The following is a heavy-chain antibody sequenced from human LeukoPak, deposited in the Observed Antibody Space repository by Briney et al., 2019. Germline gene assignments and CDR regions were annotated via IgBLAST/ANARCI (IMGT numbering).Heavy chain of an antibody. V-gene: IGHV4-59*12. J-gene: IGHJ4*02. D-gene: IGHD6-13*01. CDR3: ARDYGAAAGPYFDY. CDR1: GGSISSYY. CDR2: IYYSGST. Sequence: SETLSLTCTVSGGSISSYYWSWIRQPPGKGLEWIGYIYYSGSTNYNPSLKSRVTISVDTSKNQFSLKLSSVTAADTAVYYCARDYGAAAGPYFDYWGQGTLVTVSS.